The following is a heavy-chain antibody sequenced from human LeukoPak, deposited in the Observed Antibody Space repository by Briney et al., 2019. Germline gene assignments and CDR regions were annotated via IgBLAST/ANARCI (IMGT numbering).Heavy chain of an antibody. CDR3: AKDPEADTAMVETYYFDY. Sequence: GGSLRLSCAASGFTFSSYAMSWVRQAPGKGLEWVSAISGSGGSTYYADSVKGRFTISRDNSKNTLYLQMNSLRAEDTAVYYCAKDPEADTAMVETYYFDYWGQGTLVTVSS. V-gene: IGHV3-23*01. D-gene: IGHD5-18*01. J-gene: IGHJ4*02. CDR2: ISGSGGST. CDR1: GFTFSSYA.